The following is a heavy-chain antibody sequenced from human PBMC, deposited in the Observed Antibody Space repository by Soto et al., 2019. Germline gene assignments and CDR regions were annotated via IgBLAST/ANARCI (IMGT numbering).Heavy chain of an antibody. D-gene: IGHD5-12*01. V-gene: IGHV4-59*01. CDR2: IYYSGST. CDR1: GGSISSYY. CDR3: EHSGYDSTFDY. Sequence: SETLSLTCTVSGGSISSYYWSWIRQPPGKGLEWIGYIYYSGSTNYNPSLKSRVTISVDTSKNQFSLKLSSVTAADTAVYYCEHSGYDSTFDYWGQGTLVTVSS. J-gene: IGHJ4*02.